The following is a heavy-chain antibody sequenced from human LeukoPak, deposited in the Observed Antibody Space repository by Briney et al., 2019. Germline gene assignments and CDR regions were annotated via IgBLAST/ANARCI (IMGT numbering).Heavy chain of an antibody. D-gene: IGHD5-24*01. V-gene: IGHV3-11*01. J-gene: IGHJ4*02. CDR1: GFTFSDYY. CDR3: AGVGWLQSYFDY. Sequence: GGSLILSCAASGFTFSDYYMSWIRQAPGKGLEWVSYISSSGTSIYYADSVKGRFTISRDNAKNSLYLQMNSLRAEDTAVYYCAGVGWLQSYFDYWGQGTLVTVSS. CDR2: ISSSGTSI.